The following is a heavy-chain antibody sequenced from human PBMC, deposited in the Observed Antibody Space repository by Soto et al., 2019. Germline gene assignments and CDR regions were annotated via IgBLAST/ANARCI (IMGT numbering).Heavy chain of an antibody. CDR2: ISGSGGTA. J-gene: IGHJ4*02. CDR1: GFTFSSYA. V-gene: IGHV3-23*01. Sequence: EVQLLESGGGSVQPGGSLRLSCAASGFTFSSYAMHWVRRPPGKGLEWVSSISGSGGTAYYADSVKGRFSISRDSLVNTLYLQMNSLRAEDTAGYYWAKGRGQNWNVDYWGQGTRVTGSP. CDR3: AKGRGQNWNVDY. D-gene: IGHD1-1*01.